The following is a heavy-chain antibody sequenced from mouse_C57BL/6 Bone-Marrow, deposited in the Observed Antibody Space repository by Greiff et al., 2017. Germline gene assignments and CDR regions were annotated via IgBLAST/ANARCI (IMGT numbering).Heavy chain of an antibody. CDR3: AGGTDYAMDY. D-gene: IGHD2-14*01. Sequence: VKLQQSGAELVRPGTSVKVSCKASGYAFTNYLIEWVKQRPGQGLEWIGVINPGSGGTNYNEKFKGKETLTADKSSSTAYMQLSSLTSEDSAVYFCAGGTDYAMDYWGQGTSVTVSS. V-gene: IGHV1-54*01. CDR1: GYAFTNYL. J-gene: IGHJ4*01. CDR2: INPGSGGT.